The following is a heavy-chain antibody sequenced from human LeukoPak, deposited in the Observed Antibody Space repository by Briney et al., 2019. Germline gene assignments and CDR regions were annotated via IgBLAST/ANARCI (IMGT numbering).Heavy chain of an antibody. CDR3: ARGGRGYSYVLKFLYYFDY. V-gene: IGHV4-34*01. Sequence: PSETLSLTCAVYGGSFSGYYWSWIRQPPGKGLEWIGEINHSGSTNYNPSLKSRVTISVDTSKNQFSLKLSSVTAADTAVYYCARGGRGYSYVLKFLYYFDYWGQGTLVTVSS. D-gene: IGHD5-18*01. J-gene: IGHJ4*02. CDR2: INHSGST. CDR1: GGSFSGYY.